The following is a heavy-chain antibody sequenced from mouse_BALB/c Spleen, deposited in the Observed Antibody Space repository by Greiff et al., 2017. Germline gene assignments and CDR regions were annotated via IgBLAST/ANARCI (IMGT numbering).Heavy chain of an antibody. Sequence: EVQVVESGAELVKPGASVKLSCTASGFNIKDTYMHWVKQRPEQGLEWIGRIDPANGNTKYDPKFQGKATITADTSSNTAYLQLSSLTSEDTAVYYCARTYYYGSSYAMDYWGQGTSVTVSS. D-gene: IGHD1-1*01. V-gene: IGHV14-3*02. CDR1: GFNIKDTY. J-gene: IGHJ4*01. CDR2: IDPANGNT. CDR3: ARTYYYGSSYAMDY.